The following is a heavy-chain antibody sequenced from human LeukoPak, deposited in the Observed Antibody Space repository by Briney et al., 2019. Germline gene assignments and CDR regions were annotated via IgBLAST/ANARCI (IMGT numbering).Heavy chain of an antibody. CDR1: GFTFSSYA. CDR2: TRNKANSYTT. CDR3: ASLYGSGKRWVDP. D-gene: IGHD3-10*01. J-gene: IGHJ5*02. Sequence: PGGSLRLSCATSGFTFSSYAMSWVRQAPGKGLEWVGRTRNKANSYTTEYAASVKGRFTISRDDSKNSLYLQMNSLKTEDTAVYYCASLYGSGKRWVDPWGQGTLVTVSS. V-gene: IGHV3-72*01.